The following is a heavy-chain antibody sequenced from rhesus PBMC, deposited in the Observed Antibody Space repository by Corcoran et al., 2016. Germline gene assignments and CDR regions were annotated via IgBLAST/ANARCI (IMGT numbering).Heavy chain of an antibody. V-gene: IGHV4S7*01. J-gene: IGHJ4*01. CDR3: ARRLATVTLSYFDY. CDR2: IYGGSGST. CDR1: GCSISSSNW. Sequence: QVLLHGSGPGLVKLSETLSLTGAVSGCSISSSNWWSWIRQSPGKGLEWIWYIYGGSGSTSYNPSLKSRVTISTDTSKNQFSLKLSSVTAADTAVYYCARRLATVTLSYFDYWGQGV. D-gene: IGHD5-36*02.